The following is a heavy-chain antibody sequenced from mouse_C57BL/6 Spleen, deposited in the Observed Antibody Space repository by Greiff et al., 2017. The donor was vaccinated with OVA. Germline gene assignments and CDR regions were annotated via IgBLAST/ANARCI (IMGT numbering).Heavy chain of an antibody. CDR3: TREGPHYGSLYYYAMDY. CDR1: GFTFSSYA. V-gene: IGHV5-9-1*02. Sequence: DVKLEESGEGLVKPGGSLKLSCAASGFTFSSYAMSWVRQTPEKRLEWVAYISSGGDYIYYADTVKGRFTISRDNARNTLYLQMSSLKSEDTAMYYCTREGPHYGSLYYYAMDYWGQGTSVTVSS. J-gene: IGHJ4*01. D-gene: IGHD1-1*01. CDR2: ISSGGDYI.